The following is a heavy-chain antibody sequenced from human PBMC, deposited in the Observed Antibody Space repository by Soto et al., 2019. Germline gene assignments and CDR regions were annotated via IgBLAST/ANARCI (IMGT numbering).Heavy chain of an antibody. CDR2: ISGSADST. CDR3: ARHKFYGDPYYFDY. J-gene: IGHJ4*02. V-gene: IGHV3-23*01. Sequence: EVQMWESGGGLVQPGGSLRLSCAASGFTFSSYAMNWVRQAPGKGLEWVSVISGSADSTYYADSVKGRFTIARDNSRNTLYLQMNRLRAEDTAVYYCARHKFYGDPYYFDYWGQGTLVTVSS. D-gene: IGHD4-17*01. CDR1: GFTFSSYA.